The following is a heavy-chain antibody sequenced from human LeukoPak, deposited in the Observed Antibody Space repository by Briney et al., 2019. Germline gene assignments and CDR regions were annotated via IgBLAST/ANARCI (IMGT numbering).Heavy chain of an antibody. V-gene: IGHV3-21*01. J-gene: IGHJ4*02. CDR3: ARMYCSGGSCYHPDRVDY. D-gene: IGHD2-15*01. CDR1: GFTISSYT. Sequence: RGSLRLSCAASGFTISSYTMNWVRQAPGKGLEWVSSISSSSSYIYYADSVKGRFTISRDNAKNSLYLQMNSLRAEDTAVYYCARMYCSGGSCYHPDRVDYWGQGTLVTVSS. CDR2: ISSSSSYI.